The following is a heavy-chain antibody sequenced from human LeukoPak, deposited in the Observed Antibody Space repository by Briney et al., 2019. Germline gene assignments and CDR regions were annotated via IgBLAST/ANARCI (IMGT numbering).Heavy chain of an antibody. V-gene: IGHV1-46*01. CDR3: ARPSYCVFDNCGYWLDP. J-gene: IGHJ5*02. Sequence: ASVKVSCKPSGYTFTKYLIHWVRQAPGQGLEWMGTINPSGDSTNYAQRFQGRVTLTEDTSTSTVYMELSSLTSEDTAVYYCARPSYCVFDNCGYWLDPWGPGTLITVSS. CDR2: INPSGDST. CDR1: GYTFTKYL. D-gene: IGHD2-21*01.